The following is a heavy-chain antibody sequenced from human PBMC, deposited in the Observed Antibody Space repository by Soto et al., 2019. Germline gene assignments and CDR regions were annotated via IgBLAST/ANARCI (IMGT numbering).Heavy chain of an antibody. D-gene: IGHD6-19*01. J-gene: IGHJ6*02. CDR2: IWSDGNKE. CDR1: GFPFWNYG. CDR3: ARDRNGGWFHMDV. V-gene: IGHV3-33*01. Sequence: QVQLVESGGGVVQPGRSLRLSCVASGFPFWNYGMHWVRQAPGKGLEWVAVIWSDGNKESYADSVKGRFAISRDNSKDTLYREMNSLRVEDTAVYFCARDRNGGWFHMDVWGQGTTVSVSS.